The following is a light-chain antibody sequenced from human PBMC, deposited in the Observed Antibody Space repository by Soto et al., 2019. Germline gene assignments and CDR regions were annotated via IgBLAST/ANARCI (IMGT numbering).Light chain of an antibody. CDR2: GAS. CDR3: QHYDNTPPSVT. Sequence: LTQSPAALSLSKGDRATLSFRASQSVTSDFLGWYQQKPGQAPRLLIYGASSRATGIPDRFSGSGSGTDFILTISRLEPEDFAVYYCQHYDNTPPSVTFGPGTKVDNK. V-gene: IGKV3-20*01. J-gene: IGKJ3*01. CDR1: QSVTSDF.